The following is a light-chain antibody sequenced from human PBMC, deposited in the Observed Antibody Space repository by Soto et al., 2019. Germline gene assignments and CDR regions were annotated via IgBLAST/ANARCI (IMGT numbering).Light chain of an antibody. CDR1: QSVSGNT. Sequence: EIVLPQSPGTLSLSKGERATLSCRTSQSVSGNTLAWYQQKPGQAPRPLIYGASIRVTGIPDRFSGSGSGTDFTLTISRLEPEDFAVYYCQQYGTSLPFGGGTKVDIK. V-gene: IGKV3-20*01. CDR3: QQYGTSLP. CDR2: GAS. J-gene: IGKJ4*01.